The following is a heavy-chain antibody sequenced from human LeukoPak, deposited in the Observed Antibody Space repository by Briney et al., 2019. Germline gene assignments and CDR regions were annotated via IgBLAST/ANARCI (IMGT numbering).Heavy chain of an antibody. CDR3: ARGLGYCSGGSCYPFDY. J-gene: IGHJ4*02. V-gene: IGHV4-59*01. D-gene: IGHD2-15*01. CDR1: GGSISSYY. Sequence: SETLSLTCTVSGGSISSYYWSWIRQPPGKGLEWIGYIYYSGSTNYSPSLQSRVTISVDTSKNQFSLNLSSVTAADTAVYYCARGLGYCSGGSCYPFDYWGQGTLVTVSS. CDR2: IYYSGST.